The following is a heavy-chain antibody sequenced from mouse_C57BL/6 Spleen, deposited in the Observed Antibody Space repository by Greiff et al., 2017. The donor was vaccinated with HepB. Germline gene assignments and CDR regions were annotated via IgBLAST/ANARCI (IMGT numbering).Heavy chain of an antibody. J-gene: IGHJ2*01. V-gene: IGHV1-42*01. CDR1: GYSFTGYY. CDR2: INPSTGGT. D-gene: IGHD2-3*01. CDR3: ARGRDGYDY. Sequence: VQLQQSGPELVKPGASVKISCKASGYSFTGYYMNWVKQSPEKSLEWIGEINPSTGGTTYNQKFKAKATLTVDKSSSTAYMQLKSLTSEDSAVYYCARGRDGYDYWGQGTTLTVSS.